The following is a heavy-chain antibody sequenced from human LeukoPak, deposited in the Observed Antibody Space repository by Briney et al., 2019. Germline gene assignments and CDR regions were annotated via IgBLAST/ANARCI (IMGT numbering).Heavy chain of an antibody. CDR1: GFTFSNNW. Sequence: GGSLRLSCATTGFTFSNNWRNWVGQAPGRGREWVAIENTDGSEKHYVDSVRGRFIVSRDNAKNSLYLQITSLRGDDTALYYCARSDQGPEEWGQGTLVTVSS. CDR3: ARSDQGPEE. V-gene: IGHV3-7*01. CDR2: ENTDGSEK. D-gene: IGHD2-2*01. J-gene: IGHJ4*02.